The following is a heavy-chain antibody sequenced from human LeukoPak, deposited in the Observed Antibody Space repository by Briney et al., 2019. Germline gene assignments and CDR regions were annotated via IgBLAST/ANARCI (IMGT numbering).Heavy chain of an antibody. J-gene: IGHJ3*02. Sequence: SETLSLTCTVSGGSISSSSYYWGWIRQPPGKGLEWIGEINHSGSTNYNPSLKSRVTISVDTSKNQFSLKLSSVTAADTAVYYCARRIYGDYPYDAFDIWGQGTMVTVSS. CDR1: GGSISSSSYY. CDR3: ARRIYGDYPYDAFDI. CDR2: INHSGST. V-gene: IGHV4-39*07. D-gene: IGHD4-17*01.